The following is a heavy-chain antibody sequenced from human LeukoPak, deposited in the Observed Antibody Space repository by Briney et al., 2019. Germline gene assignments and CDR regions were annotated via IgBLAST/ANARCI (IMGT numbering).Heavy chain of an antibody. Sequence: SETLSLTCTVSGGSISSYYWSWIRQPPGKGLEWIGYIYYSGSTNYNPSLKSRVTISVDTSKNQFSLKLSSVTAADTAVYYCARDRGYSSGWSRSRYMDVWGKGTTVTVSS. J-gene: IGHJ6*03. V-gene: IGHV4-59*01. CDR3: ARDRGYSSGWSRSRYMDV. CDR1: GGSISSYY. CDR2: IYYSGST. D-gene: IGHD6-19*01.